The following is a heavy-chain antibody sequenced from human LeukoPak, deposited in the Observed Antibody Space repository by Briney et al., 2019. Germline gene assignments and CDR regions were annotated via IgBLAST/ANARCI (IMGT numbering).Heavy chain of an antibody. Sequence: GGSLRLSCAGSDFSFITYAMSWVRQAPGKGLEWVSTITGRGDATYYADSVKGRFTISRDNSKNTLYLQMNSLRAEDTAVYYCAREGDIVLMVYARPLDYWGQGTLVTVSS. CDR2: ITGRGDAT. J-gene: IGHJ4*02. D-gene: IGHD2-8*01. CDR1: DFSFITYA. V-gene: IGHV3-23*01. CDR3: AREGDIVLMVYARPLDY.